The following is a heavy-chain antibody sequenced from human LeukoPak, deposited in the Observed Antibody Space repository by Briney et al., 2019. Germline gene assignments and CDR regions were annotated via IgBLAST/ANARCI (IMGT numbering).Heavy chain of an antibody. CDR2: IHPNSGGT. CDR3: ARASSPLWFGESNYFDY. J-gene: IGHJ4*02. D-gene: IGHD3-10*01. Sequence: ASVKVSCNASGYTFTGYYMHWVRQAPGQGLEWMGWIHPNSGGTNYAQKFQGRVTMTRDTSISTAYMELSRLRSDDTAVYYCARASSPLWFGESNYFDYWGQGTLVTVSS. V-gene: IGHV1-2*02. CDR1: GYTFTGYY.